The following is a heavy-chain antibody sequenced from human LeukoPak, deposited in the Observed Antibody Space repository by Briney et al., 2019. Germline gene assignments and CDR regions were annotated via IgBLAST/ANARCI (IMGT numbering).Heavy chain of an antibody. Sequence: GGSLRLSCAASGFTFSSYGMHWVRQAPGQGLEWVAVISYDGSNKYYANSVKGRFTISRDNSKNTLYLQMNSLRAEDTAVYYCAKDARSGNCSSTSCYLRAFDIWGQGTMVTVSS. CDR1: GFTFSSYG. V-gene: IGHV3-30*18. J-gene: IGHJ3*02. D-gene: IGHD2-2*01. CDR2: ISYDGSNK. CDR3: AKDARSGNCSSTSCYLRAFDI.